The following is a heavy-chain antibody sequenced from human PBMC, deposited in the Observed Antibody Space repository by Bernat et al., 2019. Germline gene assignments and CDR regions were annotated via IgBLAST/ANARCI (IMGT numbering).Heavy chain of an antibody. V-gene: IGHV3-30*01. CDR2: ISYDGSNK. CDR1: GFTFSSYA. CDR3: RGGDLHTPRDYDFWSGHAFDI. D-gene: IGHD3-3*01. Sequence: QVQLVESGGGVVQPGRSLRLSCAASGFTFSSYAMYWVRQAPGNGLEWVAVISYDGSNKYYADSVKGRFTISRDNSKNTLYLQMNSLRAEDTAVYYCRGGDLHTPRDYDFWSGHAFDIWGQGTMVTVSS. J-gene: IGHJ3*02.